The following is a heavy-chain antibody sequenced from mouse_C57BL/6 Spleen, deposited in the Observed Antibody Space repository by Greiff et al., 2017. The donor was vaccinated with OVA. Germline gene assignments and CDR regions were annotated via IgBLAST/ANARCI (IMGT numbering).Heavy chain of an antibody. Sequence: VQLQQPGAELVKPGASVKMSCKASGYTFPSYWITWVKQRPGQGLEWIGDFYPGSGSNNYNEEFKSKATLTVDTSSSAVYMQLSSLTSEDSAVYYCARGLLAWFAYWGQGTLVTVSA. CDR2: FYPGSGSN. D-gene: IGHD2-3*01. CDR1: GYTFPSYW. J-gene: IGHJ3*01. CDR3: ARGLLAWFAY. V-gene: IGHV1-55*01.